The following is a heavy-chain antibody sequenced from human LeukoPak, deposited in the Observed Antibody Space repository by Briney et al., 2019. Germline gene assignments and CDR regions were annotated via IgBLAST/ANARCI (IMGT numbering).Heavy chain of an antibody. CDR2: IYYSGST. V-gene: IGHV4-59*08. J-gene: IGHJ4*02. CDR3: ARSGGSGIFDY. Sequence: SSETLSLTCTVSGGSISSYYWSWIRQPPGKGLEWIGYIYYSGSTNYNPSLKSRVTISVDTSKNQFSLKLSSVTAADTAVYYCARSGGSGIFDYWGQGTLVTVSS. D-gene: IGHD3-10*01. CDR1: GGSISSYY.